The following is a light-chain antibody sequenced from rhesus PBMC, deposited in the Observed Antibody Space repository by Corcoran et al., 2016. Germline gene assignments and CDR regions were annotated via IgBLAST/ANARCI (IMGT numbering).Light chain of an antibody. V-gene: IGKV2-61*01. CDR3: MQHKALPMYS. CDR2: GGS. Sequence: DIVMTQTPLSLPVTPGEPASISCRSSQSLLHTDGYTYLDWYLQKPGPSPQLLIYGGSTRASGVPDRFSGSRSGTDFTLKISKVRAEDVGVYYCMQHKALPMYSFDQGTKVKIK. CDR1: QSLLHTDGYTY. J-gene: IGKJ2*01.